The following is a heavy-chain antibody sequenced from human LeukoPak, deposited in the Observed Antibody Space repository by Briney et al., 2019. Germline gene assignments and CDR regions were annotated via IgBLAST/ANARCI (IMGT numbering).Heavy chain of an antibody. V-gene: IGHV3-30-3*01. CDR1: GFTFSSYA. D-gene: IGHD3-10*01. CDR2: ISYDGSNK. Sequence: GGSLRLSCAASGFTFSSYAMHWVRQAPGKGLEWVAVISYDGSNKYYADSVKGRFTTSRDNSKSTLYLQMNSLRAEDTAVYYCARVGYYGSGSPQAYYYYYGMDVWGQGTTVTVSS. J-gene: IGHJ6*02. CDR3: ARVGYYGSGSPQAYYYYYGMDV.